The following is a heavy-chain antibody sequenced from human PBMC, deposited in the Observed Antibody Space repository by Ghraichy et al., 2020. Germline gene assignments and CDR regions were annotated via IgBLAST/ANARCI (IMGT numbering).Heavy chain of an antibody. V-gene: IGHV2-5*02. Sequence: SGPTLVKPTQTLTLSCTFSGFSLTTSGVGVGWIRQPPGKALEWLALIFWDDDERYSPSLKNRLTITKDTSKNQVVLTMTNMDPVDTATYYCAHRRVTGVTAVPPPPGCFDSWGQGTLVTVSS. D-gene: IGHD6-19*01. J-gene: IGHJ4*02. CDR1: GFSLTTSGVG. CDR3: AHRRVTGVTAVPPPPGCFDS. CDR2: IFWDDDE.